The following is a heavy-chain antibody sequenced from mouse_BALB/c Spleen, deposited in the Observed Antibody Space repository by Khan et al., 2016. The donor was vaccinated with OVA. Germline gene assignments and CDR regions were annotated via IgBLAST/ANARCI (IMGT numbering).Heavy chain of an antibody. CDR1: GYIFTKFG. CDR2: IYPGNGDT. J-gene: IGHJ2*01. V-gene: IGHV1-87*01. CDR3: VRSWDSYYFDY. Sequence: VQLQQSGAELARPGASVKLSCKASGYIFTKFGMQWVKQRPGQGLEWIGAIYPGNGDTRYTQRFKGKATLTADESSSTAYMQLSSLASEDSAVYYCVRSWDSYYFDYWGQGTTLTVSS. D-gene: IGHD4-1*01.